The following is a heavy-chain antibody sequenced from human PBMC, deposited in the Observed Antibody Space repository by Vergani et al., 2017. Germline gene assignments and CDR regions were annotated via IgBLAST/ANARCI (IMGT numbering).Heavy chain of an antibody. CDR3: ARSAGYSSGWYEDDY. CDR1: GFTFSSYS. J-gene: IGHJ4*02. CDR2: ISSSSSYI. V-gene: IGHV3-21*01. D-gene: IGHD6-19*01. Sequence: EVQLVESGGGLVKPGGSLRLSCAASGFTFSSYSMNWVRQAPGKGLEWVSSISSSSSYIYYADSVKGRFTISRDNAKNSLYLQMNSLRGEDTAVNYCARSAGYSSGWYEDDYWGQGTLVTVSS.